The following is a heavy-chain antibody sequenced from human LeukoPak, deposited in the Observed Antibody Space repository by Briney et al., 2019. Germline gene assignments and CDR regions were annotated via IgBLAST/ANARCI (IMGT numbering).Heavy chain of an antibody. V-gene: IGHV4-59*01. D-gene: IGHD1-1*01. CDR2: IHYSGST. CDR1: GGSIGSYY. Sequence: SETLSLTCTVSGGSIGSYYWSWIRQPPGKGLEWIGYIHYSGSTKYNPSLKSRVTISVDTSKNQFSLKLTSVTAADTAVYYCATGETGSTLGGYWGQGTLDTVSS. CDR3: ATGETGSTLGGY. J-gene: IGHJ4*02.